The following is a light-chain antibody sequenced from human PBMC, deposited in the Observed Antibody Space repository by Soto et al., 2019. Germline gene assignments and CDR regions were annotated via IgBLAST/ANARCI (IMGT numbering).Light chain of an antibody. CDR2: EVS. CDR3: SSYTRSSTVV. V-gene: IGLV2-14*01. CDR1: SSDIGEYNY. J-gene: IGLJ2*01. Sequence: QSALTQPASVSGSPGQSITLSCTGTSSDIGEYNYVSWYQQYPGKSPKLILYEVSNRPSGVSIRFSGSTSGNTASLTISGLKAEDEAEYYCSSYTRSSTVVFGVGTKLYVL.